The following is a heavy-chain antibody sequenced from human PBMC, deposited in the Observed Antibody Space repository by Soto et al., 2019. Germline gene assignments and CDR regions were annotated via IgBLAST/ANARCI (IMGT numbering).Heavy chain of an antibody. D-gene: IGHD2-2*01. V-gene: IGHV3-23*01. CDR2: ISGSGGST. J-gene: IGHJ4*02. Sequence: EVQLLESGGGLVQPGGSLRLSCAASGFTFSSYAMSWVRQAPGKGLEWVSAISGSGGSTYYADSVKGRFTISRDNSKNTLYLQMNSLRAEDTAVYYCAEVKYDPGLSTPDYWGQGTLVTVSS. CDR3: AEVKYDPGLSTPDY. CDR1: GFTFSSYA.